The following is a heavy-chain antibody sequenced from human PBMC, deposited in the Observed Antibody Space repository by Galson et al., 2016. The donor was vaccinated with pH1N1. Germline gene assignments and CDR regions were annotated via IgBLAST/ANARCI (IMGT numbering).Heavy chain of an antibody. CDR1: GFSVSSSGMG. CDR2: ICWDDDK. Sequence: PALVKPTQTLTLTCTFSGFSVSSSGMGVGWIRQPPGKALEWLALICWDDDKRYGPSLKSRLTITKDTSKNQVVLTMTNMAPVDTGTYYCAHREVTITNAFDVWGPGTLVTVSP. J-gene: IGHJ3*01. D-gene: IGHD5-12*01. V-gene: IGHV2-5*05. CDR3: AHREVTITNAFDV.